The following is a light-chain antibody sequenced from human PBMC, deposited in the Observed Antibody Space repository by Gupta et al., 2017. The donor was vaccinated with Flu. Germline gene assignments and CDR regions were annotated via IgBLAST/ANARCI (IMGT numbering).Light chain of an antibody. V-gene: IGKV3-15*01. Sequence: ELVLTPSPAPLSVSPGERATLSCRASQSVSSNLAGYQQNPGQASRLLIYVGSTRATGSPARLSGSGWATEVTPTTSSLQAADVAVYYCRQDNSWAPPRTFGQGTRLEIK. CDR3: RQDNSWAPPRT. J-gene: IGKJ5*01. CDR2: VGS. CDR1: QSVSSN.